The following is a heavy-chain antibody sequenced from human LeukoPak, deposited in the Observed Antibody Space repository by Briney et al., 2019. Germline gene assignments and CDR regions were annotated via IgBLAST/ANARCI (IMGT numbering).Heavy chain of an antibody. CDR3: ARGQAQQWLVSPWNYYYMDV. Sequence: GGSLRLSCAASGFTFSSYSMNWVRQAPGKGLEWVSSISSSSSYIYYADSVKGRFTISRDNAKNSLYLQMNSLRAEDTAVYYCARGQAQQWLVSPWNYYYMDVWGKGTTVTISS. V-gene: IGHV3-21*01. CDR2: ISSSSSYI. D-gene: IGHD6-19*01. CDR1: GFTFSSYS. J-gene: IGHJ6*03.